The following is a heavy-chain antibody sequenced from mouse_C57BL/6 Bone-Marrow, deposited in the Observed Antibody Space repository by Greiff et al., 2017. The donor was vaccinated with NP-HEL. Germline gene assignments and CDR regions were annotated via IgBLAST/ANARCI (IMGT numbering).Heavy chain of an antibody. V-gene: IGHV14-4*01. CDR3: TTSEYYSSSYFLDY. Sequence: VQLQQSGAELVRPGASVKLSCTASGFNIKDDYMHWVKQRPEQGLEWIGWIDPENGDTEYASKFQGKATLTADKSSNTAYLQLSSLTSKDTAVYYCTTSEYYSSSYFLDYWGQGTTLTVSS. D-gene: IGHD1-1*01. CDR1: GFNIKDDY. J-gene: IGHJ2*01. CDR2: IDPENGDT.